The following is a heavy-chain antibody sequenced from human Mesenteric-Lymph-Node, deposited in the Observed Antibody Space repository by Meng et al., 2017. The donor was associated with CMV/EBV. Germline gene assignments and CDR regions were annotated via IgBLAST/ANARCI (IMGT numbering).Heavy chain of an antibody. J-gene: IGHJ4*02. V-gene: IGHV3-23*03. Sequence: GESLKISCAASGFTFSTYAMSWVRQAPGKGLEWVSGIYSGGTTTYYADSVKGRFTISRDNSKNTLYLQMNNLRPEDTALYFCAKDSGVETYYLDYWGQGTLVTVSS. CDR2: IYSGGTTT. CDR3: AKDSGVETYYLDY. CDR1: GFTFSTYA. D-gene: IGHD3-3*01.